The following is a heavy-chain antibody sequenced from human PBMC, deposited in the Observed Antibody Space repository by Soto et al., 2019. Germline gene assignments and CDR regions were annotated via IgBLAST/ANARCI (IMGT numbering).Heavy chain of an antibody. D-gene: IGHD6-19*01. V-gene: IGHV4-34*01. CDR1: DGSFSGYY. J-gene: IGHJ4*02. Sequence: SETLSLTCAVYDGSFSGYYWTWIRQAPGKGLEWIGEISHGGGAESYVALKSRVTISVDKSKNQSSLRVNSVNAADTAVYYCARGDSGSYFDYWGPGTLVAVSS. CDR2: ISHGGGA. CDR3: ARGDSGSYFDY.